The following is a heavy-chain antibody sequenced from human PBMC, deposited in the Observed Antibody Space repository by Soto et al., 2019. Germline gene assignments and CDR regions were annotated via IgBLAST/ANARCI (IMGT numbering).Heavy chain of an antibody. V-gene: IGHV3-49*03. Sequence: GGSLRLSCTASGFTFGDYAMSWFRQAPGKGLEWVGFIRSKAYGGTTEYAASVKGRFTISRDDSKSIAYLQMNSLKTEDTAVYYCTRPDISIAAAGIYDPWGQGTLVTVSS. CDR1: GFTFGDYA. CDR2: IRSKAYGGTT. J-gene: IGHJ5*02. D-gene: IGHD6-13*01. CDR3: TRPDISIAAAGIYDP.